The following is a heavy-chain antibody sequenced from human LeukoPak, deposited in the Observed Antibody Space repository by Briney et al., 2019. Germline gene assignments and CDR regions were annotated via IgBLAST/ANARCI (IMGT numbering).Heavy chain of an antibody. V-gene: IGHV4-59*01. J-gene: IGHJ5*02. CDR3: ARSLSLSVVVPAADRRFDP. Sequence: SETLSLTCTVSGGSISSYYWSWIRQPPGKGLEWIGYIYYSGSTNYNPSLKSRVTISVDTSKNQFSLKLSSVTAADTAVYYCARSLSLSVVVPAADRRFDPWGQGTLVTVSS. CDR2: IYYSGST. D-gene: IGHD2-2*01. CDR1: GGSISSYY.